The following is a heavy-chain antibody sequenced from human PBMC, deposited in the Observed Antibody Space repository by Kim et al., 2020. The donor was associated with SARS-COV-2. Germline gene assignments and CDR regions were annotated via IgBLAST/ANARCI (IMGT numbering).Heavy chain of an antibody. Sequence: GGSLRLSCAASGFTFSSYWMSWVRQAPGKGLEWVANIKQDGSEKYYVDSVKGRFTISRDNAKNSLYLQMNSLRAEDTAVYYCAKFNLGLGYYYYGMDVWGQGTTVTVSS. D-gene: IGHD7-27*01. J-gene: IGHJ6*02. CDR1: GFTFSSYW. V-gene: IGHV3-7*01. CDR3: AKFNLGLGYYYYGMDV. CDR2: IKQDGSEK.